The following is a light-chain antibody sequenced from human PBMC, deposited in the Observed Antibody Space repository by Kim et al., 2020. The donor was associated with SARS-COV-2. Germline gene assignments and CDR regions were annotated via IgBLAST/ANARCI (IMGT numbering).Light chain of an antibody. J-gene: IGLJ3*02. Sequence: QAGLTQPPSVSKALGQTATLTCTGNSNNIGNQGAAWLQQHQGHPPKLLSYRNNNRPSGISERLSASRSGNTASLTITGLQPEDEADYYCSAWDCSLSAWVFGGGTQLTVL. CDR2: RNN. CDR1: SNNIGNQG. CDR3: SAWDCSLSAWV. V-gene: IGLV10-54*01.